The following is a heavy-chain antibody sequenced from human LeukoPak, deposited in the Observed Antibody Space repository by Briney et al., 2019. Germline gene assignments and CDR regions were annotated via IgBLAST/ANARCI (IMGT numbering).Heavy chain of an antibody. J-gene: IGHJ4*02. CDR1: GFAVSSNY. CDR3: ARAWIYVLDY. Sequence: GGSLRLSCAASGFAVSSNYMSWVRQAPGKGLEWVANIKEDGSEKYYVDSVKGRFTISRDNAKDSVSLQMNSLRAEDTAVYYCARAWIYVLDYWGQGTLVTVSS. D-gene: IGHD5/OR15-5a*01. V-gene: IGHV3-7*01. CDR2: IKEDGSEK.